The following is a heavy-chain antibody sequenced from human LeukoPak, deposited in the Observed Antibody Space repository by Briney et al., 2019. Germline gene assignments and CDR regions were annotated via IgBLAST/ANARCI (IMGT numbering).Heavy chain of an antibody. CDR2: IYYSGST. Sequence: GSLRLSCGASGFTFSSYAMSWIRQPPGKGLEWIGYIYYSGSTNYNPSLKSRVTISVDTSKNQFSLKLSSVTAADTAVYYCARGPYSGSYRYFDLWGRGTLVTVSS. J-gene: IGHJ2*01. CDR3: ARGPYSGSYRYFDL. CDR1: GFTFSSYA. D-gene: IGHD1-26*01. V-gene: IGHV4-59*01.